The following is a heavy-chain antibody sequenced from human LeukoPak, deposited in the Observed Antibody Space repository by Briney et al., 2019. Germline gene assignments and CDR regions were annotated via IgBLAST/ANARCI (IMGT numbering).Heavy chain of an antibody. D-gene: IGHD6-19*01. J-gene: IGHJ4*02. CDR2: IYYSAST. Sequence: PSETLSLTCTVSGGSVSSGSYYWSWIRQPPGKGLEWIGYIYYSASTNYNPSLKSRVTISVDTSNNQFSLKLSSVTAADTAVYYCARSIAVAYYYFDYWGQGTLVTVSS. V-gene: IGHV4-61*01. CDR3: ARSIAVAYYYFDY. CDR1: GGSVSSGSYY.